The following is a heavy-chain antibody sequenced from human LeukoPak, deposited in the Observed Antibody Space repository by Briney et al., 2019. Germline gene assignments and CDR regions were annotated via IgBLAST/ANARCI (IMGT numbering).Heavy chain of an antibody. D-gene: IGHD3-22*01. Sequence: ASVKVSCKASGGTFSSYAISWVRQAPGQGLEWMGWISAYNGNTNYAQKLQGRVTMTTDTSTSTAYMELRSLRSDDTAVYYCARSLARRSYYYDSSGPMGYWGQGTLVTVSS. V-gene: IGHV1-18*01. CDR3: ARSLARRSYYYDSSGPMGY. CDR2: ISAYNGNT. CDR1: GGTFSSYA. J-gene: IGHJ4*02.